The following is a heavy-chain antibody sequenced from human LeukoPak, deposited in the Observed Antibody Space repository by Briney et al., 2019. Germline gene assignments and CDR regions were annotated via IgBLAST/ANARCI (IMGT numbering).Heavy chain of an antibody. CDR2: INHSGST. J-gene: IGHJ4*02. V-gene: IGHV4-34*01. Sequence: PSETLSLTCTVSGGSISSYYWSWIRQPPGKGLEWIGEINHSGSTNYNPSLKSRVTISVDTSKNQFSLKLSSVTAADTAVYYCAREGYSSGWYGDYWGQGTLVTVSS. D-gene: IGHD6-19*01. CDR1: GGSISSYY. CDR3: AREGYSSGWYGDY.